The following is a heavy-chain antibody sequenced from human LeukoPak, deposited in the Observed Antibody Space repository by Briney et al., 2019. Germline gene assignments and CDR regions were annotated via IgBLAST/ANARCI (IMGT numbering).Heavy chain of an antibody. J-gene: IGHJ4*02. D-gene: IGHD2-2*01. CDR2: ISGSGGST. CDR3: AKTPLGYCSSTSCYGRGFDY. Sequence: GGSLRLSCAASGFTFSSYAMSWVRQAPGKGLEWVSAISGSGGSTYYADSVKGRSTISRDNSKNTLYLQMNSLRAEDTAVYYCAKTPLGYCSSTSCYGRGFDYWGQGTLVTVSS. V-gene: IGHV3-23*01. CDR1: GFTFSSYA.